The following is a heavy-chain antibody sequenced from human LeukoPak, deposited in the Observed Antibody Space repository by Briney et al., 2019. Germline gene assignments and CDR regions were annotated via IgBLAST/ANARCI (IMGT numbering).Heavy chain of an antibody. D-gene: IGHD3-10*01. CDR2: IYISGST. Sequence: PSQTLSLTCPVSSGSNSSGSYYWSWIRQPAGKGLEWIGHIYISGSTNYNPSLKSRVTISVDTSKNQFTLKFDPVTAADQAVYYRARGGTSVGVFNYWGQGTLVTVSS. CDR3: ARGGTSVGVFNY. CDR1: SGSNSSGSYY. V-gene: IGHV4-61*09. J-gene: IGHJ4*02.